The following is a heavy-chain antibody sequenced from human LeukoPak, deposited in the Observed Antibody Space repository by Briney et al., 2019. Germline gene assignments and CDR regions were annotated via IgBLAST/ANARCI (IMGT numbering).Heavy chain of an antibody. CDR1: GYSFTSYW. D-gene: IGHD2-15*01. CDR3: ARRYCSGGSCYSFIN. CDR2: IDPSDSYT. J-gene: IGHJ4*02. Sequence: GESLKISCKGSGYSFTSYWISWVRQMPGKGLEWMGMIDPSDSYTNYSPSFQGHVTISADKSISTAYLQWSSLKASDTAMYYCARRYCSGGSCYSFINWGQGTLVTVSS. V-gene: IGHV5-10-1*01.